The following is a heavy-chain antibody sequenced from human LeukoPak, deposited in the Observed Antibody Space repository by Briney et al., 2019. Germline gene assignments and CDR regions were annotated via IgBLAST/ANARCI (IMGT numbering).Heavy chain of an antibody. CDR2: IFREGTT. CDR3: TKTGGPWD. D-gene: IGHD7-27*01. Sequence: QPGGSLRLSCAASGFTFSSYAMSWVRQAPGKGLEWVSVIFREGTTYYADSVKGRFTISRDNSKNTLYLQMNTLRAEDTAMYYCTKTGGPWDWGQGTPVTVSS. V-gene: IGHV3-66*01. J-gene: IGHJ4*02. CDR1: GFTFSSYA.